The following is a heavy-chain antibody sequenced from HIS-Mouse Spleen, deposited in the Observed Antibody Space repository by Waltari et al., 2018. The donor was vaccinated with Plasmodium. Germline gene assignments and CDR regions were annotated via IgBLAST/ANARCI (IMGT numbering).Heavy chain of an antibody. Sequence: QVQLVESGGGVVQSGRSLRLSCAASGFTFSSSAMHWVRQAPGKGLEWVAVISDDGRNKYYADSVKGRVTISRDNSKNTLYLQMNSLRAEDTAVYYCARDRRLAFDYWGQGTLVTVSS. J-gene: IGHJ4*02. V-gene: IGHV3-30*04. CDR3: ARDRRLAFDY. CDR2: ISDDGRNK. D-gene: IGHD2-15*01. CDR1: GFTFSSSA.